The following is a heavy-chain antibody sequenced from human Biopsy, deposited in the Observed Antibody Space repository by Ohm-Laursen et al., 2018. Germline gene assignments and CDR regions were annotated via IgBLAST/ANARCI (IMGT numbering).Heavy chain of an antibody. CDR2: IGGSGGTT. CDR1: GFTFNDFA. D-gene: IGHD2-15*01. Sequence: SLRLSCAASGFTFNDFAMTWVRQAPGKGLEWVSAIGGSGGTTYYADSVKGRFTISRDNSKNTLYLQMNSLTAEDTAVYYCAKTFHGSSFLYDNWGQGTLVTVSS. V-gene: IGHV3-23*01. J-gene: IGHJ4*02. CDR3: AKTFHGSSFLYDN.